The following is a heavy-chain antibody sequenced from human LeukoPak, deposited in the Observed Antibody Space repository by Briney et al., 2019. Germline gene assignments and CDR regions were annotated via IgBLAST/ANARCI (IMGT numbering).Heavy chain of an antibody. CDR2: ISYDGSDK. CDR1: GFTFSSYD. V-gene: IGHV3-30*18. Sequence: GGSLRLSCAASGFTFSSYDMHWVRQAPGKGLEWVAVISYDGSDKYYADSVKGRFTISRDNSKNTLYLQMNSLRAEDTAVYYCAKDQDIAAAAYYFDYWGQGTLVTVSS. CDR3: AKDQDIAAAAYYFDY. D-gene: IGHD6-13*01. J-gene: IGHJ4*02.